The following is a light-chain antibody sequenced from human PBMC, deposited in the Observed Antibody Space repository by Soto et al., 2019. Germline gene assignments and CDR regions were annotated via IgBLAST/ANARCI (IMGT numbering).Light chain of an antibody. V-gene: IGKV3-11*01. CDR2: DAS. J-gene: IGKJ4*01. CDR3: QQYGSSSQAT. CDR1: QSVSSY. Sequence: EIVLTQSPATLSLSPGERATLSCRASQSVSSYLAWYQQKPGQAPRLIXYDASNRATGIPARFSGSGSGTDLTLTISSLETEDFAVYYCQQYGSSSQATFGGGTKVDIK.